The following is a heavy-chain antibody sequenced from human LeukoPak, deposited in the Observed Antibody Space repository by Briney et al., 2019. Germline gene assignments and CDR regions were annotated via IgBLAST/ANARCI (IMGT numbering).Heavy chain of an antibody. CDR3: ARGAVVANFDY. J-gene: IGHJ4*02. Sequence: SETLSLTCTVSGGSISSYYWSWIRQPPGKGLEWIGYIYYSGSTNYNLSLKSRVTTTVDTSRNQFSLKLSSVTAADTAVYYCARGAVVANFDYWGQGTLVTVSS. CDR1: GGSISSYY. CDR2: IYYSGST. V-gene: IGHV4-59*01. D-gene: IGHD3-22*01.